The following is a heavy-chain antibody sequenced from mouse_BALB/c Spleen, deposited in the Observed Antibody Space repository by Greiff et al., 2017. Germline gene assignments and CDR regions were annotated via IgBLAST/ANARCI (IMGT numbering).Heavy chain of an antibody. CDR2: IWGDGST. Sequence: QVQLKESGPGLVAPSQSLSITCTVSGFSLTGYGVNWVRQPPGKGLEWLGMIWGDGSTDYNSALKSRLSISKDNSKSQVFLKMNSLQTDDTARYYCARELRYHAMDYWGQGTSVTVSS. CDR1: GFSLTGYG. D-gene: IGHD1-1*01. J-gene: IGHJ4*01. V-gene: IGHV2-6-7*01. CDR3: ARELRYHAMDY.